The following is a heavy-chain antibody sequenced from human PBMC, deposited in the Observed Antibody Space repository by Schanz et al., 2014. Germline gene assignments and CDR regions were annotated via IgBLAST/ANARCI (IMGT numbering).Heavy chain of an antibody. V-gene: IGHV3-23*01. J-gene: IGHJ4*02. CDR3: ARDGDFDY. Sequence: EVQLLESGGTVVQPGGSLRVSCAASGFVFRTFAMYWVRQAPGKGLEWVSGMSWNAGSLGYGDSVKGRFTISRDNSKSMLFLEMSSLRAEDTAAYYCARDGDFDYWGQGTLVTVSS. CDR2: MSWNAGSL. CDR1: GFVFRTFA.